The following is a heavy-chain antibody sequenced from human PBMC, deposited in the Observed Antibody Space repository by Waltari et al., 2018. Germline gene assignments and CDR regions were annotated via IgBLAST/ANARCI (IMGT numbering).Heavy chain of an antibody. D-gene: IGHD2-15*01. Sequence: EVQLVESGGGLVKPGGSLRRSCAASGFTYGTSNMNWVRQAPGKGLEWVASISTGNSYIYYADSVRGRFTISRDNAKSSLFLQMNSLRVEDTALYYCARAPVGVVATTADFDYWGQGTLVAVSS. CDR3: ARAPVGVVATTADFDY. CDR2: ISTGNSYI. CDR1: GFTYGTSN. V-gene: IGHV3-21*01. J-gene: IGHJ4*02.